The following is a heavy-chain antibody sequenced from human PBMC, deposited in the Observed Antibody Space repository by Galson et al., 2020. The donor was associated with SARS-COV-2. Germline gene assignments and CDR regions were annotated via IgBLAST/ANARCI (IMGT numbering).Heavy chain of an antibody. CDR3: ARESGDIVTTPERSFRFYYYGMDV. CDR2: TRNKANSYTT. CDR1: GFTFSDHY. Sequence: TGGSLRLSCAASGFTFSDHYMDWVRQAPGKGLEWVGRTRNKANSYTTEYAASVRGRFTISRDDSKNSLYLQMNSLKTEDTAVYYCARESGDIVTTPERSFRFYYYGMDVWGQGTTVTVSS. D-gene: IGHD2-15*01. J-gene: IGHJ6*02. V-gene: IGHV3-72*01.